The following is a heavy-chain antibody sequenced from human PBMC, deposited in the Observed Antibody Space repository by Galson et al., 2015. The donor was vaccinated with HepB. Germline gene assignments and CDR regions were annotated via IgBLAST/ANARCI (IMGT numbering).Heavy chain of an antibody. Sequence: CAISGDSVSSNSAAWNWIRQSPSRGLEWLGRTYYRSKWYNDYAVSVKSRITINPDTSKSQFSLKLSSVTAADTAVYYCARERVTIFGVVINHREFDYWGQGTLVTVSS. J-gene: IGHJ4*02. D-gene: IGHD3-3*01. V-gene: IGHV6-1*01. CDR2: TYYRSKWYN. CDR3: ARERVTIFGVVINHREFDY. CDR1: GDSVSSNSAA.